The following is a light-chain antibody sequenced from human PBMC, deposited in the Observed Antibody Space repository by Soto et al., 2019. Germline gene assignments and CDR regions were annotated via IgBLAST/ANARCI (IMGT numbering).Light chain of an antibody. CDR3: TSYIRGNTHV. CDR1: GTDVGGYKY. V-gene: IGLV2-14*03. Sequence: QSVLTQPASVSGSPGQSITISCIGTGTDVGGYKYVSWYQQHPVKAPKLIIYDVSERPSGVSNHFSGSKSGNTASLTISGLQAENEAEYYCTSYIRGNTHVFGTGTKLTVL. CDR2: DVS. J-gene: IGLJ1*01.